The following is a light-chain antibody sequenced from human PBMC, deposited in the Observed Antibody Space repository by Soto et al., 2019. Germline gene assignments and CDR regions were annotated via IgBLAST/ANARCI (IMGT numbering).Light chain of an antibody. J-gene: IGKJ5*01. V-gene: IGKV3-11*01. CDR2: DAS. CDR1: QYITIY. Sequence: EIVLTQSPATLSLSPGERATLSCRASQYITIYLAWYQQKPGQAPRLLIYDASNRATGIPARFSGSGSGTDFTLTISSIEPEDFAVYYCQQRSNLVSFGPGTRLEIK. CDR3: QQRSNLVS.